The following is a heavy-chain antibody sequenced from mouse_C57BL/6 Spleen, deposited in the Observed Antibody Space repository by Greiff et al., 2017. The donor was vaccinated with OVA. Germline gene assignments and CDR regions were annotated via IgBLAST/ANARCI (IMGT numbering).Heavy chain of an antibody. CDR3: TRDGSSDHYFDY. CDR2: ISSGGDYI. V-gene: IGHV5-9-1*02. D-gene: IGHD1-1*01. Sequence: EVQRVESGEGLVKPGGSLKLSCAASGFTFSSYAMSWVRQTPEKRLEWVAYISSGGDYIYYADTVKGRFTISRDNARNTLYLQMSSLKSEDTAMYYCTRDGSSDHYFDYWGQGTTLTVSS. CDR1: GFTFSSYA. J-gene: IGHJ2*01.